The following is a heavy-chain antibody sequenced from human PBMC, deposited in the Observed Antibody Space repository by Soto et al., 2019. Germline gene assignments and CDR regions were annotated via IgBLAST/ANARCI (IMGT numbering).Heavy chain of an antibody. V-gene: IGHV4-34*01. CDR2: INHSGST. Sequence: NPSETLSLTCAVYGGSFSGYYWIWIRQPPGKGLEWIGEINHSGSTDYNPSLKSRVSISVDTSKNQFSLKLRSVTAADTAVYYCARGAYCSGDSCYSDNWFDPWGQGTLVTVSS. J-gene: IGHJ5*02. D-gene: IGHD2-15*01. CDR1: GGSFSGYY. CDR3: ARGAYCSGDSCYSDNWFDP.